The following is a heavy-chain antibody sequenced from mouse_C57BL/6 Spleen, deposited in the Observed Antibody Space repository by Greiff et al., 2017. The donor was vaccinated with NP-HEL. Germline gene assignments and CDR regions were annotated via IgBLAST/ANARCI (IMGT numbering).Heavy chain of an antibody. J-gene: IGHJ1*03. CDR2: ISSGSSTI. CDR1: GFTFSDYG. D-gene: IGHD2-5*01. CDR3: AKAYYSNYGYFDV. Sequence: DVQLQESGGGLVKPGGSLKLSCAASGFTFSDYGMHWVRQAPEKGLEWVAYISSGSSTIYSADTVKGRFTISRDNAKNTLFLQMTSLRSEDTAMYYCAKAYYSNYGYFDVWGTGTTVTVSS. V-gene: IGHV5-17*01.